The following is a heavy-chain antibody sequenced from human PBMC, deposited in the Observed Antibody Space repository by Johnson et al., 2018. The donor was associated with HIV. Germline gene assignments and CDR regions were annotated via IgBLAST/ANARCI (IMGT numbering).Heavy chain of an antibody. J-gene: IGHJ3*02. CDR1: GFAFSGYA. CDR2: ISYDGSNK. V-gene: IGHV3-30*04. CDR3: ARELGDDDYYESGGDAFDI. D-gene: IGHD3-16*01. Sequence: QVQLVESGGGLVKPGGSLRLSCASSGFAFSGYALHWVRQAPGKWLEWVAVISYDGSNKYYAASVKGRFTISRDNSKSTLYLQMNSLRPEDTAVYYCARELGDDDYYESGGDAFDIGGQGTMVTVSS.